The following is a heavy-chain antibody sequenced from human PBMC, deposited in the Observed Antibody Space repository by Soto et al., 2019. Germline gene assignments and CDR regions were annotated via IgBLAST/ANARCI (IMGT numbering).Heavy chain of an antibody. J-gene: IGHJ6*02. Sequence: QVQLVESGGGVVQPGRSLRLSCAASGFTFSSYGMHWVRQAPGKGLEWVAVIWYDGSNKYYADSVKGRFTISRDNSKNTRYLQMNSLRAEDTAVYYCARDRAYGSGDDGMDVWGQGTTVTVSS. CDR2: IWYDGSNK. D-gene: IGHD3-10*01. V-gene: IGHV3-33*01. CDR3: ARDRAYGSGDDGMDV. CDR1: GFTFSSYG.